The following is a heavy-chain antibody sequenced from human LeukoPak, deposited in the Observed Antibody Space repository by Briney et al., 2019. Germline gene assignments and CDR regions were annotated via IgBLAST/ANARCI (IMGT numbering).Heavy chain of an antibody. V-gene: IGHV4-34*01. CDR3: ARHRTGGSCYHDY. J-gene: IGHJ4*02. CDR2: INHSGSS. D-gene: IGHD2-15*01. CDR1: GGSFSGYY. Sequence: PSETLSLTCAVYGGSFSGYYWSWVRQPPGKGLEWIGEINHSGSSNYNPSLKRRVTISVDTSKNQFSLNLSSVNAADTAVYYCARHRTGGSCYHDYWGQGTLVTVSS.